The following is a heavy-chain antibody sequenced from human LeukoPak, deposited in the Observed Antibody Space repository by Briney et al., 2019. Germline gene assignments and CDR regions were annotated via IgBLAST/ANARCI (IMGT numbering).Heavy chain of an antibody. CDR2: INPSGGST. V-gene: IGHV1-46*01. Sequence: ASVKVSCKASGYTFTSYYMHWVRQAPGQGLEWMGIINPSGGSTSYAQKFQGRVTMTRDTSTSTVYVELSSLRSEDTAVYYCARSSVAGDFDYWGQGTLVTVSS. CDR1: GYTFTSYY. J-gene: IGHJ4*02. D-gene: IGHD6-19*01. CDR3: ARSSVAGDFDY.